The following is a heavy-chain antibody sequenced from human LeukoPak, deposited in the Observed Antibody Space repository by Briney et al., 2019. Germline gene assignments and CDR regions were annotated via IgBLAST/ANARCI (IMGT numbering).Heavy chain of an antibody. Sequence: QPSETLSLTCAVYGGSFSGYYWSWIRQPPGKGLEWIGEINHSGSTNYNPSLKSRVTISVDTSKNQFSLKLSSVTAADTAVYYCARGQRGYYGSGRQPLAFTPSPFDYWGQGTLVTVSS. CDR3: ARGQRGYYGSGRQPLAFTPSPFDY. D-gene: IGHD3-10*01. J-gene: IGHJ4*02. CDR1: GGSFSGYY. CDR2: INHSGST. V-gene: IGHV4-34*01.